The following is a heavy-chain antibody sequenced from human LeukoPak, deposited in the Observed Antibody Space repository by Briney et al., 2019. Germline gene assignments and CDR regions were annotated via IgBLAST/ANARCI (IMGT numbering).Heavy chain of an antibody. Sequence: GGSLRLSCAASGFTFSDYYMSWVRQAPGQGLEWVANIRQDGSEKYYVDSVKGRFTISRDNAKNSLYLQMNSLRAEDTAVYYCARDPGDFDYWGQGTLVTVSS. CDR1: GFTFSDYY. D-gene: IGHD4-17*01. J-gene: IGHJ4*02. V-gene: IGHV3-7*01. CDR3: ARDPGDFDY. CDR2: IRQDGSEK.